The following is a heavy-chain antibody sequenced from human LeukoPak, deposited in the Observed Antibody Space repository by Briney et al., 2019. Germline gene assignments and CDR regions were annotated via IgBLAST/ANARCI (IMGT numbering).Heavy chain of an antibody. J-gene: IGHJ4*02. Sequence: GGSLRLSCAACGFTFSSYGMHWVRQAPGKGLEWVAFIRYDGSNKYYADSVKGRFTISRDNSKNTLYLQMNSLRAEDTAVYYCAKDPVWFGELSTLFDYWGQGTLVTVSS. CDR3: AKDPVWFGELSTLFDY. CDR1: GFTFSSYG. V-gene: IGHV3-30*02. CDR2: IRYDGSNK. D-gene: IGHD3-10*01.